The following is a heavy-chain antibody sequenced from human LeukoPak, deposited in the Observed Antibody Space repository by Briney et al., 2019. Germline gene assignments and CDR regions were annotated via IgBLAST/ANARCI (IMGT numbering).Heavy chain of an antibody. Sequence: SETQSLTCAVSGGSISSGNWWSWVRQPPGKGLEWIGEIYRSGSTSYSATLKSRVAMTVDTSKNQFSLKLTSVTAADTAVYYCTRNGAYSLDHWGQGTLVTVSS. CDR3: TRNGAYSLDH. J-gene: IGHJ4*02. CDR2: IYRSGST. V-gene: IGHV4-4*02. CDR1: GGSISSGNW. D-gene: IGHD4-17*01.